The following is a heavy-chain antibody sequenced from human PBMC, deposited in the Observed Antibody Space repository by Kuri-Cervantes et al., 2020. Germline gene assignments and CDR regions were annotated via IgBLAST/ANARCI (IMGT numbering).Heavy chain of an antibody. D-gene: IGHD1/OR15-1a*01. V-gene: IGHV3-11*04. Sequence: GESLKISCAAPGFTFSDYYMSWIRQAPGKGLEWVSYTSSSGSTIYYADSVKGRFTISRDNAKNSLYLQMNSLRAEDTAVYYCARGNGVNRHFYYMDVWGKGTTVTVSS. CDR2: TSSSGSTI. J-gene: IGHJ6*03. CDR3: ARGNGVNRHFYYMDV. CDR1: GFTFSDYY.